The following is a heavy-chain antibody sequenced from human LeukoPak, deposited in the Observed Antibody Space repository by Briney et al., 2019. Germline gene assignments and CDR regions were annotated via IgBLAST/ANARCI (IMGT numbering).Heavy chain of an antibody. CDR3: ARGLVPEQWLGPFDY. D-gene: IGHD6-19*01. J-gene: IGHJ4*02. Sequence: GASVKVSCKASGYTFTSYGINWVRQATGQGLEWMGWMNPNSGYTGYAQKFQGRVTITRNTSISTAYMELSSLRSEDTAVYYCARGLVPEQWLGPFDYWGQGTLVTVSS. V-gene: IGHV1-8*03. CDR2: MNPNSGYT. CDR1: GYTFTSYG.